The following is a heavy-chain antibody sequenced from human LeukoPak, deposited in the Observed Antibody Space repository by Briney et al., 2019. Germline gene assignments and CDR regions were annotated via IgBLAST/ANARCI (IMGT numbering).Heavy chain of an antibody. CDR1: GFTFSSYA. D-gene: IGHD6-19*01. Sequence: GRSLRLSCAASGFTFSSYAMHRVRQAPGKGLEWVAVISYDGSNKYYADSVKGRFTISRDNSKNTLYLQMNSLRAEDTAVYYCARDLSGYFDYWGQGTLVTASS. CDR3: ARDLSGYFDY. V-gene: IGHV3-30-3*01. J-gene: IGHJ4*02. CDR2: ISYDGSNK.